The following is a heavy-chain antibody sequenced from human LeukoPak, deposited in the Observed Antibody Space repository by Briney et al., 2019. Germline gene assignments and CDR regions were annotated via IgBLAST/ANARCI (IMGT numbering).Heavy chain of an antibody. D-gene: IGHD4-17*01. CDR2: ISSSSSYI. CDR3: ARGGPYGDYVLYFDY. J-gene: IGHJ4*02. CDR1: GFTFSSYA. V-gene: IGHV3-21*01. Sequence: GGSLRLSCAASGFTFSSYAMSWVRQAPGKGLEWVSSISSSSSYIYYADSVKGRFTISRDNAKNSLYLQMNSLRAEDTAVYYCARGGPYGDYVLYFDYWGQGTLVTVSS.